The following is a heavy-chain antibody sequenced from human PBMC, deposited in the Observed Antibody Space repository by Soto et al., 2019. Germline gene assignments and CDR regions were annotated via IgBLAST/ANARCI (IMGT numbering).Heavy chain of an antibody. CDR2: IRSRANNFAT. CDR1: GFIFSGSA. V-gene: IGHV3-73*02. D-gene: IGHD2-2*01. Sequence: EVQLVESGGGLVQPGGSLKLSCAASGFIFSGSAIHWVRQASGKGLEWVGRIRSRANNFATSSAASVKGRFTFSRDDSKKKTFMQMNTLKHEDTAVYYCARGQGAAIVDDYYHGMDVWGQGTTVTVSS. J-gene: IGHJ6*02. CDR3: ARGQGAAIVDDYYHGMDV.